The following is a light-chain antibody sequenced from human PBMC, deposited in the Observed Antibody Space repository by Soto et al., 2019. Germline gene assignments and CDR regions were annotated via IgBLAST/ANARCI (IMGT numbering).Light chain of an antibody. J-gene: IGKJ1*01. CDR1: QPMSDW. CDR3: QQYHLYWT. Sequence: DIQMTQSPSTLPASVGDRVTITCRASQPMSDWLAWYQQKPGKVPKLLIYKASSLDSGVPSRLSGSGSGTEFSLTISSLQPDDFATYYCQQYHLYWTFGQGTKVDIK. CDR2: KAS. V-gene: IGKV1-5*03.